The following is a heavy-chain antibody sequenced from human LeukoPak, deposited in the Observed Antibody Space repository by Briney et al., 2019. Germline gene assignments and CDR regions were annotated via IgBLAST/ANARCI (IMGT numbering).Heavy chain of an antibody. CDR1: GYSFTNIW. CDR3: ARNGDKYTYGLSPDY. Sequence: GESLKISCKGSGYSFTNIWISWVGQLPAKGLEWWGLNYNGDSSTLYSADFKGQVTTSAAKPITTAYLQWTSLKARDTAIYNCARNGDKYTYGLSPDYWGQGALVTVSS. CDR2: NYNGDSST. V-gene: IGHV5-51*04. J-gene: IGHJ4*02. D-gene: IGHD5-18*01.